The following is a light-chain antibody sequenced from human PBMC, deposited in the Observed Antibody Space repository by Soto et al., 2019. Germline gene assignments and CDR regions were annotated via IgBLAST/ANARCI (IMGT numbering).Light chain of an antibody. CDR3: QLYGSSPLYT. J-gene: IGKJ2*01. Sequence: PGARVTLSCRTSQRVSSSYLAWYQQRPGQAPRLLIYGASSRATGIPDRFTGSTSGTDFTLTISSLEPEDFAVYYCQLYGSSPLYTFGQGTKLEIK. V-gene: IGKV3-20*01. CDR2: GAS. CDR1: QRVSSSY.